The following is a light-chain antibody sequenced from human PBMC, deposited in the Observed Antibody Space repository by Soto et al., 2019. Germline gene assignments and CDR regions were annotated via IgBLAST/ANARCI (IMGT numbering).Light chain of an antibody. Sequence: QSVLSQPASVSGSPGQSITISCAGSSSDIGTYHYVSWYQHHPDKAPKLVIYDVSDWPSGVSHRFSGSKSGNTASLNISGLQAEDEADYYCCSYTTSSTFVFGSGTKVTVL. CDR3: CSYTTSSTFV. CDR1: SSDIGTYHY. V-gene: IGLV2-14*01. CDR2: DVS. J-gene: IGLJ1*01.